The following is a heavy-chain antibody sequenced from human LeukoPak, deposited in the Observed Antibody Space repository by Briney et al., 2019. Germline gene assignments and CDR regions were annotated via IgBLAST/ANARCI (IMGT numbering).Heavy chain of an antibody. CDR1: GFTFSSYD. D-gene: IGHD3-9*01. Sequence: GGSLRLSCAASGFTFSSYDMHWVRQATGKGLEWVSAIGTAGDTYYPGSVKGRFTISRENAKNSLYLQMNSLRAGDTAVYYCARSPSGLDWNDAFDIWGQGTMVTVSS. V-gene: IGHV3-13*01. CDR3: ARSPSGLDWNDAFDI. CDR2: IGTAGDT. J-gene: IGHJ3*02.